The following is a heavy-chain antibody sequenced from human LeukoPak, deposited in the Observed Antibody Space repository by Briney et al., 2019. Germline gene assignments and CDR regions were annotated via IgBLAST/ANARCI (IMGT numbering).Heavy chain of an antibody. J-gene: IGHJ4*02. CDR1: GYTFTGYY. V-gene: IGHV1-2*02. Sequence: ASVKVSCKASGYTFTGYYMHLVRQAPGQGLGWMGWINPNSGGTNYAQKFQGRVTMTRDTSISTAYMELSRLRSDDTAVYYCARDSISGTFEYWGQGTLVTLSS. CDR3: ARDSISGTFEY. D-gene: IGHD1-26*01. CDR2: INPNSGGT.